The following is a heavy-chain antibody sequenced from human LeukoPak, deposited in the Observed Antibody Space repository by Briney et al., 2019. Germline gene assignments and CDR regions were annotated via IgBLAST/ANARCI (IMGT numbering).Heavy chain of an antibody. D-gene: IGHD3-3*01. Sequence: SVKVSCKASGGTFSSYAISWVRQAPGQGLEWMGGIIPIFGTANYAQKFQGRVTITADKSTSTAYMELSSLRSEDTAVYYCARGYWRGYYFDYWGQGTLVTVSS. CDR3: ARGYWRGYYFDY. CDR1: GGTFSSYA. J-gene: IGHJ4*02. V-gene: IGHV1-69*06. CDR2: IIPIFGTA.